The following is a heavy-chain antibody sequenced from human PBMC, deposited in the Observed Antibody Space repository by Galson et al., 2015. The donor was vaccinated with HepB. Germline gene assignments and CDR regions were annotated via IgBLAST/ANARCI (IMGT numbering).Heavy chain of an antibody. CDR2: IYSGGST. CDR3: ASSSSWYEGGAFDI. Sequence: SLRLSCAASGFTVSSNYMSWVRQAPGKGLEWVSVIYSGGSTYYADSVKGRFTISRHNSKNTLYLQMNSLRAEDTAVYYCASSSSWYEGGAFDIWGQGTMVTVSS. CDR1: GFTVSSNY. D-gene: IGHD6-13*01. V-gene: IGHV3-53*04. J-gene: IGHJ3*02.